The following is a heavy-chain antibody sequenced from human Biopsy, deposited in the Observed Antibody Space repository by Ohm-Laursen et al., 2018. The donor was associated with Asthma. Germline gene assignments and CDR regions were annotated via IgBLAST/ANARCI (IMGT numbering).Heavy chain of an antibody. D-gene: IGHD2-2*01. CDR2: LYFRGNT. J-gene: IGHJ3*02. Sequence: TLSLPCTVSVGSFTRLYRSWIRHPPRRGLEWIGYLYFRGNTNYNPSLKSRVTISIDTSKNHFSLKLKSVTAADPAVVYRARGSGSSLSYPDAFDIWGQGTMVTVSS. CDR3: ARGSGSSLSYPDAFDI. V-gene: IGHV4-59*11. CDR1: VGSFTRLY.